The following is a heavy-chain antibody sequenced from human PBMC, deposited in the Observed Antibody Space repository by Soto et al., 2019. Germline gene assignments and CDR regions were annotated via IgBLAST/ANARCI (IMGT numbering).Heavy chain of an antibody. V-gene: IGHV4-59*01. CDR3: ARLVWSYGTWFDP. J-gene: IGHJ5*02. CDR2: IYYSGST. D-gene: IGHD5-18*01. Sequence: SETLSLTCTVSGGSMSSYDWNWIRQPPGKGLEWIGDIYYSGSTNYNPSLKSRVTISVDTSKNQFSLKLNSVTAADTAVYYCARLVWSYGTWFDPWGQGTLVTVSS. CDR1: GGSMSSYD.